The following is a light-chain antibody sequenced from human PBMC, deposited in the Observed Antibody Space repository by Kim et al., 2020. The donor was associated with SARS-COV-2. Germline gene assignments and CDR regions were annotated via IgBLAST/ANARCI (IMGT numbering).Light chain of an antibody. CDR3: QQYNNWPPLT. V-gene: IGKV3-15*01. CDR1: QSVSSN. Sequence: EIVMTQSPATLSVSPGERATLTCRASQSVSSNLAWYQQKPGQAPRLLIYGASTRATGIPARFSGSGSGTEFTLTISSLQSEDFVVYYCQQYNNWPPLTFGRGTKVDIK. J-gene: IGKJ4*01. CDR2: GAS.